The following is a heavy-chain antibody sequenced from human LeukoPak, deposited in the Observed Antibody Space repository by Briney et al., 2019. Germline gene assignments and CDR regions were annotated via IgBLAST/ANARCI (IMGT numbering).Heavy chain of an antibody. D-gene: IGHD1-26*01. V-gene: IGHV1-2*02. CDR1: GYSFRDFH. Sequence: ASVKVSCQASGYSFRDFHMHWVRQAPGQGLECMGWINPNSGRTHYAQKFQGSITMTRDPSISTAYMELRRLRSDDTAVYYCARVGATYSGDPWGQGTLVTVSS. CDR2: INPNSGRT. J-gene: IGHJ5*02. CDR3: ARVGATYSGDP.